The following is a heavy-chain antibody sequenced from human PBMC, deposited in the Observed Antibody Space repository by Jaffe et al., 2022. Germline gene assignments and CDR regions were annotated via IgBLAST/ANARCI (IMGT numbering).Heavy chain of an antibody. J-gene: IGHJ6*03. CDR1: GFTFSSYA. Sequence: EVQLLESGGGLVQPGGSLRLSCAASGFTFSSYAMSWVRQAPGKGLEWVSAISGSGGSTYYADSVKGRFTISRDNSKNTLYLQMNSLRAEDTAVYYCAKTLGYCSGGSCYSGYYYYYMDVWGKGTTVTVSS. CDR2: ISGSGGST. D-gene: IGHD2-15*01. CDR3: AKTLGYCSGGSCYSGYYYYYMDV. V-gene: IGHV3-23*01.